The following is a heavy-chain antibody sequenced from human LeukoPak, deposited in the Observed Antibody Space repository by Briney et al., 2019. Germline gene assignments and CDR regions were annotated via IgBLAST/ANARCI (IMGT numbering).Heavy chain of an antibody. D-gene: IGHD4-17*01. CDR2: IYTSGGT. CDR1: GGSISSYY. Sequence: PSETLSLTCTVSGGSISSYYWSWIRQPAGKGLEWIGRIYTSGGTNYNPSLKSRVTPSVDTSKNQFSLKLSSVTAADTAVYYCARATTVTPFYYYYGMDVWGQGATVTVSS. V-gene: IGHV4-4*07. J-gene: IGHJ6*02. CDR3: ARATTVTPFYYYYGMDV.